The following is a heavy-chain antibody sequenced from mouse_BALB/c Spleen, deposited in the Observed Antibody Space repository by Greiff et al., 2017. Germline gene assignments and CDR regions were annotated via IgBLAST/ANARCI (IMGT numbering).Heavy chain of an antibody. V-gene: IGHV1S81*02. D-gene: IGHD4-1*01. J-gene: IGHJ1*01. Sequence: QVQLQQSGAELVKPGASVKLSCKASGYTFTSYYMYWVKQRPGQGLEWIGEINPSNGGTNFNEKFKSKATLTVDKSSSTAYMQLSSLTSEDSAVYYCTSGTVWYLDVWGAGTTVTVSS. CDR3: TSGTVWYLDV. CDR2: INPSNGGT. CDR1: GYTFTSYY.